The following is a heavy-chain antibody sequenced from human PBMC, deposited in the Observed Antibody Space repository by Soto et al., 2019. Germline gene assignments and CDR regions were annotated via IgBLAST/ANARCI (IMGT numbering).Heavy chain of an antibody. D-gene: IGHD3-3*01. J-gene: IGHJ5*02. CDR1: GGAISTYY. V-gene: IGHV4-4*07. Sequence: SETLSLTCTASGGAISTYYWTWIRQPAGKGLEWIGRIYSSGSTKYNPSLQSRVTMSLDTSNNQFSLRLTSVTAADTAVYYCARGQRFSDWFDPWGQGTLVTVSS. CDR3: ARGQRFSDWFDP. CDR2: IYSSGST.